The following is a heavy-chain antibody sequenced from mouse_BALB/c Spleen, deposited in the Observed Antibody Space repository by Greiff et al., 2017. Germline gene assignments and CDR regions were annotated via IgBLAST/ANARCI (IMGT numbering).Heavy chain of an antibody. CDR2: ISDGGSYT. J-gene: IGHJ4*01. D-gene: IGHD2-1*01. CDR3: ARDRASGNSYAMDY. CDR1: GFTFSDYY. Sequence: EVQGVESGGGLVKPGGSLKLSCAASGFTFSDYYMYWVRQTPEKRLEWVATISDGGSYTYYPDSVKGRFTISRDNAKNNLYLQMSSLKSEDTAMYYCARDRASGNSYAMDYWGQGTSVTVSS. V-gene: IGHV5-4*02.